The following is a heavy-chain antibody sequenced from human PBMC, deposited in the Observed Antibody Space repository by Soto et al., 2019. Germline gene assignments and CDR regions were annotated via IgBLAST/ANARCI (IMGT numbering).Heavy chain of an antibody. J-gene: IGHJ4*02. D-gene: IGHD3-22*01. Sequence: ASVKVSCKASGYTFTSYGISWVRQAPGQGLEWMGWISAYNGNTNYAQKLQGRVTMTTDTSTSTAYMELRSLRSDDTAVYYCARAYYYDSSGYYFDYWGQGTLVTVSS. V-gene: IGHV1-18*01. CDR1: GYTFTSYG. CDR2: ISAYNGNT. CDR3: ARAYYYDSSGYYFDY.